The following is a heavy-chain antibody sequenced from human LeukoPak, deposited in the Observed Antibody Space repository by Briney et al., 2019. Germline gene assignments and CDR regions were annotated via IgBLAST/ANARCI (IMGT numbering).Heavy chain of an antibody. D-gene: IGHD5-18*01. CDR1: RFTFSSYW. V-gene: IGHV3-7*01. CDR3: ARLAAMGTNYDY. CDR2: IKQDGSEK. Sequence: GGSLRLSCAASRFTFSSYWMSWVRQAPGKGLEWVANIKQDGSEKYYVDSVKGRFTISRDNAKNSLYLQMNSLRAEDTAVYYCARLAAMGTNYDYWGQGTLVTVSS. J-gene: IGHJ4*02.